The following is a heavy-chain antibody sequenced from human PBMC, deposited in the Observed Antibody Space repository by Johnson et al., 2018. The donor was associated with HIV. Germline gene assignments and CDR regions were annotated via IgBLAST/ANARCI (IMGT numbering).Heavy chain of an antibody. V-gene: IGHV3-30*04. D-gene: IGHD3-9*01. CDR3: ARDGRDLVTRGSFDI. CDR1: GFSFSNYA. CDR2: ISYDGSKK. Sequence: QVQLVESGGGVVQPGRSLRLSCAASGFSFSNYAMHWVRQAPGKGLEWVAVISYDGSKKYHADSVKGRFTISRDNSKNTLYLQMNSLRTEDTAVYYCARDGRDLVTRGSFDIWGQGTMVTVSS. J-gene: IGHJ3*02.